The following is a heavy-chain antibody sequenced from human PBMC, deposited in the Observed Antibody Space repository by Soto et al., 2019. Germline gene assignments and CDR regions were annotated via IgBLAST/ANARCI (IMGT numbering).Heavy chain of an antibody. V-gene: IGHV5-51*01. Sequence: GESLKISCKGSGYSFTSYWIGWVRQMPGKGLEWMGIIYPGASDTRYSPSFQGQFTISADQAISTAYLQWSGLKASDTAMYYCARRSRYAVGVYGMDVWGQGTTVTVSS. CDR1: GYSFTSYW. J-gene: IGHJ6*02. CDR2: IYPGASDT. CDR3: ARRSRYAVGVYGMDV. D-gene: IGHD2-2*01.